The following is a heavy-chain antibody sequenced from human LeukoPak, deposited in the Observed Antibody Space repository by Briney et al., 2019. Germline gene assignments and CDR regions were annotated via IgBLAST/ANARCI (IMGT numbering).Heavy chain of an antibody. Sequence: PGGSLRLSCAASGFTFSSYAMSWVRQAPGKGLEWVSVIYSGGTTFYADSVKGRFIISRDSSKNTLFLQMNSLRAEDTAVYYCARDSSGSLHGAFDIWGRGTMVTVSS. CDR2: IYSGGTT. V-gene: IGHV3-53*01. D-gene: IGHD1-26*01. CDR3: ARDSSGSLHGAFDI. J-gene: IGHJ3*02. CDR1: GFTFSSYA.